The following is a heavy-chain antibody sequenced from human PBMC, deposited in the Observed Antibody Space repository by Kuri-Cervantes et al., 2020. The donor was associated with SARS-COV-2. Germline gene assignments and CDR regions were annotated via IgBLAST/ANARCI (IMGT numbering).Heavy chain of an antibody. J-gene: IGHJ4*02. CDR2: IYTSGST. CDR1: GGSISSYY. CDR3: ARVPGGYSYGPFDY. V-gene: IGHV4-4*07. Sequence: SDTLSLTCTVSGGSISSYYWSWIRQPAGKGLEWIGRIYTSGSTNYNPSLKSRVTMSVDTSKNQFSLKLSSVTAADTAVYYCARVPGGYSYGPFDYWGQGTLVTVSS. D-gene: IGHD5-18*01.